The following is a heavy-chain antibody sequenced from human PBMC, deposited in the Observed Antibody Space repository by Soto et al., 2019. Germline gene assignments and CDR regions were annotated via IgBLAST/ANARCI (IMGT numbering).Heavy chain of an antibody. Sequence: QVQLVQSGAEVKKPGASVKVSCKASGYTFTSYGISWVRQAPGQGLEWMGWISAYNGNTNYAQKLQGRVTMTTDTSTSTAYMELRSLRSDDTAVYYCAREYATNYDFWSGYYYFAYWGQGTLVTVSS. V-gene: IGHV1-18*01. CDR2: ISAYNGNT. CDR3: AREYATNYDFWSGYYYFAY. J-gene: IGHJ4*02. CDR1: GYTFTSYG. D-gene: IGHD3-3*01.